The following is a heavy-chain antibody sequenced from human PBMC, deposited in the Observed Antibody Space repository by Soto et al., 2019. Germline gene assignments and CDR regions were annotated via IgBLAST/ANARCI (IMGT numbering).Heavy chain of an antibody. D-gene: IGHD6-19*01. CDR2: ISEDGGNK. V-gene: IGHV3-30-3*01. CDR3: ARRLTRTVSALGY. J-gene: IGHJ4*02. CDR1: GLTLNSFA. Sequence: QVHLVESGGGVVQAGRSLRLSCTASGLTLNSFAIHWVRQAPGKGLEWVSVISEDGGNKYFAESVRGRSLISRDNSKNTVYLQMNSLRLEDTAVYFCARRLTRTVSALGYWGQGTLVSVSS.